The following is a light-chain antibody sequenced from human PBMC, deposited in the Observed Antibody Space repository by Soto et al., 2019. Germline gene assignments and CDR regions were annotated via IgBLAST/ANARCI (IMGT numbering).Light chain of an antibody. CDR2: GAS. CDR1: QSVSSGY. Sequence: EIVLTQSPGTLSLSPGERATLSCRVSQSVSSGYLAWYQQKPGQAPRLIMSGASSRATGIPDRFSGSGSGTAFTLTISRLEPEDFAVYYCQHYGSSPPMYTFGQGTKLEIK. V-gene: IGKV3-20*01. J-gene: IGKJ2*01. CDR3: QHYGSSPPMYT.